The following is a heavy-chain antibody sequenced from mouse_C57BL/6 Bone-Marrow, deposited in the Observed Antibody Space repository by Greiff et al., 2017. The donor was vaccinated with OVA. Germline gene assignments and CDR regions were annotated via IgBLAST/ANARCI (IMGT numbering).Heavy chain of an antibody. Sequence: EVQGVESGPELVKPGDSVKISCKASGYSFTGYFMNWVMQSHGKSLEWIGRINPYNGDTFYNQKFKGKATLTVDKSSSTAHMELRSLTSEDSAVYYCARYIYYDYDGGFAYWGQGTLVTVSA. CDR1: GYSFTGYF. D-gene: IGHD2-4*01. CDR3: ARYIYYDYDGGFAY. J-gene: IGHJ3*01. V-gene: IGHV1-20*01. CDR2: INPYNGDT.